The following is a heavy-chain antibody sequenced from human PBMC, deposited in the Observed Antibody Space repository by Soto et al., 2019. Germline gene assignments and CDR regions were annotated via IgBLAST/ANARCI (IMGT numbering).Heavy chain of an antibody. D-gene: IGHD3-22*01. V-gene: IGHV3-64D*06. J-gene: IGHJ4*02. CDR2: ISTNGGST. CDR3: VKGEYYYDSSGYYPFDY. Sequence: HPGGSLRLSCSASGFTFSIYAMHWVRQAPGKGLEYVSSISTNGGSTDYADSVKGRFTISRDNSKNTVYLQMSSLRVEDTAVYYCVKGEYYYDSSGYYPFDYWGQGTLVTVPQ. CDR1: GFTFSIYA.